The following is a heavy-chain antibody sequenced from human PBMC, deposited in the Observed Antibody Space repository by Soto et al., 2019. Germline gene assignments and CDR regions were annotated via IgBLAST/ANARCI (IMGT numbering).Heavy chain of an antibody. V-gene: IGHV3-23*01. J-gene: IGHJ6*02. CDR3: AKVHHKTADLAYSNPFPRYYYGMDV. CDR2: ISGSGGST. CDR1: GFTFSSYA. D-gene: IGHD4-4*01. Sequence: PGGSLRLSCAASGFTFSSYAMSWVRQAPGKGLEWVSAISGSGGSTYYADSVKGRFTISRDNSKNTLYLQMNSLRAEDTAVYYCAKVHHKTADLAYSNPFPRYYYGMDVWGQGTTVTVSS.